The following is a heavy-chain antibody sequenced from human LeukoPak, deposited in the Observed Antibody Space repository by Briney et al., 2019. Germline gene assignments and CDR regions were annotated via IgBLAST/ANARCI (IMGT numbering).Heavy chain of an antibody. D-gene: IGHD4-17*01. J-gene: IGHJ4*02. CDR2: IYPGDSDT. CDR3: ARTLSDYYYFDY. CDR1: GYRFTSYW. V-gene: IGHV5-51*01. Sequence: GESLKISCKGSGYRFTSYWIGWVRQMPGKGLEWMGIIYPGDSDTRYSPSFQGHVTISADKSISTAYLQWSSLKASDAAMYYCARTLSDYYYFDYWGQGTLVTVSS.